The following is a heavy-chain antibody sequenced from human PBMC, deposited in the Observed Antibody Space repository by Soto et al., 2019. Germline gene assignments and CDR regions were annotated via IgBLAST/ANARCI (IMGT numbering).Heavy chain of an antibody. Sequence: SEMLSLTCSVCSESRSRWAYYWSWIRRPPGTGLEWVGHFYFSGRTNYIPSLESRVTISLDTSKNQFSLKLTSVTATDTAVYYCARVPIDTYMIYWSDPWGQGTLVTVSS. V-gene: IGHV4-61*08. J-gene: IGHJ5*02. CDR2: FYFSGRT. CDR3: ARVPIDTYMIYWSDP. CDR1: SESRSRWAYY. D-gene: IGHD3-16*01.